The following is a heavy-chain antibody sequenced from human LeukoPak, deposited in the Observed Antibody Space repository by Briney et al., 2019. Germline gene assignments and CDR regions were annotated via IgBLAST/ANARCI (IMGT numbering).Heavy chain of an antibody. D-gene: IGHD6-19*01. J-gene: IGHJ4*02. V-gene: IGHV3-9*01. CDR2: ISWNSGSI. Sequence: RSGGSLRLSCAASGFTFDDYAMHWVRQAPGKGLEWVSGISWNSGSIGCADSVKGRFTISRDNAKNSLYLQMNSLRAEDTALYYCAKDKRSSGWYYFDYWGQGTLVTVSS. CDR3: AKDKRSSGWYYFDY. CDR1: GFTFDDYA.